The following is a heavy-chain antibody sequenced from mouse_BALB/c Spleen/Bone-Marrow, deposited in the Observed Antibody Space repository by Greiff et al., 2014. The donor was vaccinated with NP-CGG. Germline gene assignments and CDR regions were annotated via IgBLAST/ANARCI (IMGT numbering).Heavy chain of an antibody. V-gene: IGHV5-17*02. CDR1: GFTFSSFG. CDR2: ISSGSSTI. CDR3: TRKGGLNTHYYAMDY. D-gene: IGHD5-2*01. Sequence: DVLLVESEGGLVQPGGSRKLSCAASGFTFSSFGMHWVRQAPEKGLEWVAYISSGSSTIYYADTVKGRFTISRDNPTNTLFLQMTSLRPGDTAMYDTTRKGGLNTHYYAMDYWGPGTSVTVSS. J-gene: IGHJ4*01.